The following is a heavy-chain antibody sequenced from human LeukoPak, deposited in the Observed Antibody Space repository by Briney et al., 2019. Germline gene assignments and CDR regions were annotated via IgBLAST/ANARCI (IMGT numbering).Heavy chain of an antibody. CDR2: MNPNSGNT. D-gene: IGHD5-18*01. CDR1: GYTFTVYY. CDR3: ARVGYSYGTTYHY. Sequence: ASVTVSCTASGYTFTVYYIHWVRQAPGQGLEWMGWMNPNSGNTGYAQKFQGRVTMTRNSSISTAYMELSSLRSEDTAVYYCARVGYSYGTTYHYWGQGTLVTVSS. V-gene: IGHV1-8*02. J-gene: IGHJ4*02.